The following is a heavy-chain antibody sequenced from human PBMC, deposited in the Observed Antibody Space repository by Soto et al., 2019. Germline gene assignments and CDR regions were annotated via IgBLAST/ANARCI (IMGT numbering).Heavy chain of an antibody. CDR2: ISGSGGNT. CDR3: AKTADYSGSGSPYLLLDY. CDR1: VFTFSDYA. J-gene: IGHJ4*01. D-gene: IGHD3-10*01. Sequence: PGGSLRLSCAASVFTFSDYAMSWVRHSPGKGLEWVSTISGSGGNTYYTDSEKGRFTISRDNSKSTLYLQMNSLRGEDTAVYYCAKTADYSGSGSPYLLLDYWGQGTLVTVSS. V-gene: IGHV3-23*01.